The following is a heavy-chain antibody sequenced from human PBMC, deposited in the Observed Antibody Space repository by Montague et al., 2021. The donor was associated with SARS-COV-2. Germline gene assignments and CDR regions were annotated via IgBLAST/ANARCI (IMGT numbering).Heavy chain of an antibody. V-gene: IGHV4-39*07. D-gene: IGHD4-11*01. Sequence: SETLSLTCTFSVGSISTIINCWTWIRQPPGKALEWIVSIYYTGNTYHNPSLKSRVTMSVDTSKYQFSLNLISVTAADTAVYYCARSREPGTTVTYLYWGQGTLVTVSP. CDR1: VGSISTIINC. CDR2: IYYTGNT. J-gene: IGHJ4*02. CDR3: ARSREPGTTVTYLY.